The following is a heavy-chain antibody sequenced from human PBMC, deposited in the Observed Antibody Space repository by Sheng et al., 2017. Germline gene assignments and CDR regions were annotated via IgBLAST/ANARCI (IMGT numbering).Heavy chain of an antibody. D-gene: IGHD3-10*01. Sequence: QVQLVESGGGLVKPGGSLRLSCAPSGFIFSDFYMSWIRQAPGKGLEWISYISSSGKTLYYAGSVKGRFTISRDNAKNSLYLQMNSLRAEDTAVYYCARPITIKAGGSAFDIWGQGTMVTVSS. CDR3: ARPITIKAGGSAFDI. CDR2: ISSSGKTL. CDR1: GFIFSDFY. J-gene: IGHJ3*02. V-gene: IGHV3-11*04.